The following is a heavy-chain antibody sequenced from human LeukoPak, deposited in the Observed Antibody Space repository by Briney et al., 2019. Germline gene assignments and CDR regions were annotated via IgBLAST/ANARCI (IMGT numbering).Heavy chain of an antibody. Sequence: GGSLRLSCAASGFTFSSYGMHWVRQAPGKGLEWVAVISYDGSNKYYADSVKGRFTISRDNSKNTLYLQMNGLRAEDTAVYYCAKEDYGYYFDYWGQGTLSPSPQ. CDR2: ISYDGSNK. CDR1: GFTFSSYG. J-gene: IGHJ4*02. D-gene: IGHD3-16*01. CDR3: AKEDYGYYFDY. V-gene: IGHV3-30*18.